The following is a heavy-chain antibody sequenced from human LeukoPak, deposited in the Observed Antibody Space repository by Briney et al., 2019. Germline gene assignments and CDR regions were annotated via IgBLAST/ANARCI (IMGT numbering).Heavy chain of an antibody. CDR3: VKDLSYESSGYVFDH. V-gene: IGHV3-43*01. D-gene: IGHD3-22*01. CDR2: ISWDGTP. Sequence: PGGSLRLSCAASGFNFEDYTMHWVRQAPGKTLEWVSLISWDGTPYYTDSVKGRFTISRDNSNNSLYLQMDTLRSEDAAFYYCVKDLSYESSGYVFDHWGQGTLVTVSS. J-gene: IGHJ4*02. CDR1: GFNFEDYT.